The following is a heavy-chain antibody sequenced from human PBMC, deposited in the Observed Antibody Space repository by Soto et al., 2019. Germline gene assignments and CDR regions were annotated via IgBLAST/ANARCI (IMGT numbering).Heavy chain of an antibody. CDR2: IHAGNGNT. J-gene: IGHJ6*02. Sequence: QVQLVQSGPEMKKPGASVKLSCKASGYTFTTYSMHWVRQAPGQRLEWMGWIHAGNGNTEHSQKFQGRVTITRDTSASTAYLELGSLRSEDTAVYYCARAACSSTSCYNYYAHGMDVWGQGTAVTVS. V-gene: IGHV1-3*01. D-gene: IGHD2-2*01. CDR1: GYTFTTYS. CDR3: ARAACSSTSCYNYYAHGMDV.